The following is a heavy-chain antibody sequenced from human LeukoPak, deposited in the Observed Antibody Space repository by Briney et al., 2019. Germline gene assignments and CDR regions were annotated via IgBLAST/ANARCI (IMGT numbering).Heavy chain of an antibody. J-gene: IGHJ4*02. CDR1: GYTFTSYG. CDR3: ARNIVVVVAARKYYFDY. D-gene: IGHD2-15*01. CDR2: ISAYNGNT. Sequence: ASVKVSCKASGYTFTSYGISWVRQAPGQGLKWMGWISAYNGNTNYAQKLQGRVTMTTDTSTSTAYMELRSLRSDDTAVYYCARNIVVVVAARKYYFDYWGQGTLVTVSS. V-gene: IGHV1-18*01.